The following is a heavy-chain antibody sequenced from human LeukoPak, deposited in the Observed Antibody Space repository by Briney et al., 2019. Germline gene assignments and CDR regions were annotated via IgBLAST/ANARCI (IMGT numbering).Heavy chain of an antibody. CDR2: ISSDGSKK. V-gene: IGHV3-30*03. CDR3: ATEYDNLDDYFDY. Sequence: GGSLRLSCTASGFPFSGYGMHWVRQAPGKGPEWVAAISSDGSKKDYAASVKGRFSISRDKSKNTLYLQMNSLRPEDTAVYYCATEYDNLDDYFDYWGQGTLVIVSS. CDR1: GFPFSGYG. D-gene: IGHD1-1*01. J-gene: IGHJ4*02.